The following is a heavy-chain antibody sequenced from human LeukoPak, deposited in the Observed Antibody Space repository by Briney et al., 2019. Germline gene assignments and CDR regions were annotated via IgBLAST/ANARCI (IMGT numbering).Heavy chain of an antibody. J-gene: IGHJ6*02. Sequence: SEPLSLTCTVSGGSISSYYWSWIRQPPGKGLEWIGYIYYSGSTYYNPSLKSRVTISVDTSKNQFSLKLSSVTAADTAVYYCARDKLSESITIFGVVIRTYYGMDVWGQGTTVTVSS. D-gene: IGHD3-3*01. CDR1: GGSISSYY. CDR2: IYYSGST. V-gene: IGHV4-59*12. CDR3: ARDKLSESITIFGVVIRTYYGMDV.